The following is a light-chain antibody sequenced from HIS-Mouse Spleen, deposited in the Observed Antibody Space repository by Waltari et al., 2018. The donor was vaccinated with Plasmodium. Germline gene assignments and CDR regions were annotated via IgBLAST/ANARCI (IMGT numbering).Light chain of an antibody. CDR1: ALPKKY. Sequence: SYELTQPPSVSVSPGQTARITCSGDALPKKYAYWYQQKSGQAPVLVIEEDSKRPSGIPARFAGSISGTMATLTISGAQVEDEADYYRYSTDSSGNHRVFGGGTKLTVL. CDR3: YSTDSSGNHRV. CDR2: EDS. J-gene: IGLJ3*02. V-gene: IGLV3-10*01.